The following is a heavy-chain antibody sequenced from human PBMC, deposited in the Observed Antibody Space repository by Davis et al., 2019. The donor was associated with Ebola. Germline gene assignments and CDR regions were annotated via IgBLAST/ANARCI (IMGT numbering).Heavy chain of an antibody. Sequence: GESLKISCAASGFTFSSYAMSWVRQAPGKGLEWVSAISGSGGSTYYADSVKGRFTISRDNSKNTLYLQMNSLRAEDTAVYYCARDQYYYGLDVWGQGTTVTVSS. J-gene: IGHJ6*02. CDR2: ISGSGGST. V-gene: IGHV3-23*01. CDR3: ARDQYYYGLDV. CDR1: GFTFSSYA.